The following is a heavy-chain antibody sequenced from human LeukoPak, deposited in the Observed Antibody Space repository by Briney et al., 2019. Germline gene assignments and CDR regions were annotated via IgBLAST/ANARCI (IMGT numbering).Heavy chain of an antibody. Sequence: PSETLSLTCAVYGGSFSGYYWSWNRQPPGKGLEWIGEINHSGSTNFNPSLKSRVTISVDTSKNQFSLKLSSVTAADTAVYYCARQFEGSYYKRDYYMDVWGKGTTVTVSS. D-gene: IGHD3-10*01. CDR3: ARQFEGSYYKRDYYMDV. V-gene: IGHV4-34*01. CDR2: INHSGST. CDR1: GGSFSGYY. J-gene: IGHJ6*03.